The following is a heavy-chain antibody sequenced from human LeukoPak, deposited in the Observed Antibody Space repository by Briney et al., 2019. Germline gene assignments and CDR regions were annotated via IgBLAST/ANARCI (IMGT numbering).Heavy chain of an antibody. D-gene: IGHD1-7*01. CDR1: GGSISSSSYY. CDR3: ARLRTGTTQINWFDP. CDR2: IYYSGST. J-gene: IGHJ5*02. V-gene: IGHV4-39*01. Sequence: PSETLSLTCTVSGGSISSSSYYWGWIRQPPGKGLEWIGSIYYSGSTYYNPSLKSRVTISVDTSKNQFSLKLSSVTAADTAVYYCARLRTGTTQINWFDPWGQGTLVTVSS.